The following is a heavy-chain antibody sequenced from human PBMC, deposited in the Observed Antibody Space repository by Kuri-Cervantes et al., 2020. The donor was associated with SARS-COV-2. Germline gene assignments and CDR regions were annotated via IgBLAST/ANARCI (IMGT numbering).Heavy chain of an antibody. CDR2: INWNGGST. CDR3: ARDGVLYDFWSGYLSSPNYYYYYYMDV. CDR1: GFTFDDYD. D-gene: IGHD3-3*01. V-gene: IGHV3-20*04. J-gene: IGHJ6*03. Sequence: LSLTCAVSGFTFDDYDMSWVRQVPGEGLECVSGINWNGGSTGYADSVKGRFTISRDNSKNTLYLQMNSLRAEDTAVYYCARDGVLYDFWSGYLSSPNYYYYYYMDVWGKGTTVTVSS.